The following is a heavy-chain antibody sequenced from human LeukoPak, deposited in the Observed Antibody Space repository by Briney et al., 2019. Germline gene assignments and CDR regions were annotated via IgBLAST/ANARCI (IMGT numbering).Heavy chain of an antibody. CDR1: GGSISSGDYY. Sequence: PSETLFLTCTVSGGSISSGDYYWSWIRQSPGRGLEWIGYIYYSRTTYYNPSLKSRLTISVDTSKNQFSLKVTSVTAADTAVYYCARLYSSSWYFDYWGQGSLVTVSS. V-gene: IGHV4-30-4*01. D-gene: IGHD6-13*01. J-gene: IGHJ4*02. CDR2: IYYSRTT. CDR3: ARLYSSSWYFDY.